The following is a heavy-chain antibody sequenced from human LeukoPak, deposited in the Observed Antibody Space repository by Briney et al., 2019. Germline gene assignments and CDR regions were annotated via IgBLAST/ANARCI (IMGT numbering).Heavy chain of an antibody. J-gene: IGHJ4*02. D-gene: IGHD3-22*01. CDR3: ARDSYSSGYYDY. CDR1: GFTFSSYA. CDR2: ISGSGGST. V-gene: IGHV3-23*01. Sequence: PGGSLRLSCAASGFTFSSYAMSWVRQAPGKGLEWVSAISGSGGSTYYADSVKGRFTISRDNSKNTLYLQMNSLRAEDTAVYYCARDSYSSGYYDYWGQGTLVTVSS.